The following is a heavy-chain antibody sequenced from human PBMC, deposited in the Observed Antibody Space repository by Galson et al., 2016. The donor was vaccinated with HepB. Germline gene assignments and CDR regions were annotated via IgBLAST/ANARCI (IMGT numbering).Heavy chain of an antibody. J-gene: IGHJ5*02. CDR1: GFRFTKFA. V-gene: IGHV3-23*01. CDR3: AKEAIGMVIGWLDP. Sequence: SLRLSCAASGFRFTKFAMTWVRQAPGKGLEWVSGISASGVTYYADSVRGRLTVSRDDSKNTVFLQMKSLRADDTALYYCAKEAIGMVIGWLDPWGQGTQVTVSS. D-gene: IGHD3-3*01. CDR2: ISASGVT.